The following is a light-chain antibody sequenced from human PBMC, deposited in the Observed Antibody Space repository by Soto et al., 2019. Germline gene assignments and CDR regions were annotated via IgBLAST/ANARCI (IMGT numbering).Light chain of an antibody. V-gene: IGLV2-14*01. CDR2: GVY. CDR3: SAYTDTSTPVI. CDR1: NSDVGDSNY. J-gene: IGLJ2*01. Sequence: QSALTQPASVSGSPGQSITISCTGTNSDVGDSNYVSWYQQHPGKAPELLIYGVYSRPSGVSHRFSGSKSGNTASLTISGLQAEDEADYYCSAYTDTSTPVIFGGGTKVTVL.